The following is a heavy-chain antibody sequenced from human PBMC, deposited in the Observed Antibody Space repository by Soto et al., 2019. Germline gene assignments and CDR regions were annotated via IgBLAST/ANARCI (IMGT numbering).Heavy chain of an antibody. D-gene: IGHD2-15*01. J-gene: IGHJ3*01. Sequence: EVQLVESGGGLVQPGGSLRLSCAASGFTFSSSEMYWVRQAPGKGLEWISYIHPGGQTIFYAESVKGRFTISRDNAKNSVYLQMNSLRAEDTAVYYSARRGSRWGQGTMVTVSS. CDR2: IHPGGQTI. CDR1: GFTFSSSE. CDR3: ARRGSR. V-gene: IGHV3-48*03.